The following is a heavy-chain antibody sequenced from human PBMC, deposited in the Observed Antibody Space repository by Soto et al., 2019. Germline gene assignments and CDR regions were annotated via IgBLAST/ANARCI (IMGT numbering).Heavy chain of an antibody. CDR2: ILYDGSNK. CDR3: APWFGAFDY. J-gene: IGHJ4*02. D-gene: IGHD3-10*01. CDR1: GFTFSSYG. Sequence: QVQLVESGGGVVQPGRSLRLSCAASGFTFSSYGMHWVRQTPGKGLEWVAVILYDGSNKYYADSLKGRFTISRDNSKNTLYLQMNILRAEETAVYYCAPWFGAFDYWGQVTLVTVSS. V-gene: IGHV3-30*03.